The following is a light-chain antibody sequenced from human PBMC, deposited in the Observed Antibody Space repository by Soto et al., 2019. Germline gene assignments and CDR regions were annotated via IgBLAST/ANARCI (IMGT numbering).Light chain of an antibody. J-gene: IGLJ3*02. CDR2: DTN. Sequence: QAVVTQEPSLTVSPGGTVTLTCGSNTGAVTNGHYPYWFQQKPGQAPRTLIYDTNNKHSWTPARFSGSLLGGKAALTLSSAQPEDEADYYCMLSYSGGWVFGGGTKRTVL. V-gene: IGLV7-46*01. CDR1: TGAVTNGHY. CDR3: MLSYSGGWV.